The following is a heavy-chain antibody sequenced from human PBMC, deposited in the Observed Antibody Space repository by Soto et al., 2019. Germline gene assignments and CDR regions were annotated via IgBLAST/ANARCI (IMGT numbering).Heavy chain of an antibody. CDR2: ITSSGGST. Sequence: GGSLRLSCAASGFTFSSYAMSWVRQAPGKGLDWVSGITSSGGSTYYADSVKGRFTISRDNSKNTLYLQMNSLRPEDTAVYYCANLGGYDILTGYNNGRGGYWGQGTPVTVSS. D-gene: IGHD3-9*01. J-gene: IGHJ4*02. V-gene: IGHV3-23*01. CDR3: ANLGGYDILTGYNNGRGGY. CDR1: GFTFSSYA.